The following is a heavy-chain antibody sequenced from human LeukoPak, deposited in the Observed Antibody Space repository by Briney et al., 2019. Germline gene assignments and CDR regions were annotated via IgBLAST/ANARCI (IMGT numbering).Heavy chain of an antibody. CDR1: GGTFSSYA. Sequence: SVKVSCKASGGTFSSYAISWVRQAPGQGLEWMGRIIPILGIANYAQKFQGRVTITADKSTSTAYMELSSLRSEDTAVYYCASRIRYCSSTSCLDYWGQGTLVTVSS. CDR2: IIPILGIA. V-gene: IGHV1-69*04. D-gene: IGHD2-2*01. CDR3: ASRIRYCSSTSCLDY. J-gene: IGHJ4*02.